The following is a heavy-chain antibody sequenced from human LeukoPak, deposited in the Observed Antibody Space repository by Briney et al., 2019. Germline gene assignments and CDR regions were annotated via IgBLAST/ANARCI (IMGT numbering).Heavy chain of an antibody. CDR1: GFTFSSYA. V-gene: IGHV3-30-3*01. CDR3: ASSPSGWYYYFDY. Sequence: PGRSLRLSCAASGFTFSSYAMHWVRQAPGKGLEWVAVISYDGSNKYYADSVKGRFTISRDNSKNTLYLQMNSLRAEDTAVYYCASSPSGWYYYFDYWGQGTLVTVSS. J-gene: IGHJ4*02. D-gene: IGHD6-19*01. CDR2: ISYDGSNK.